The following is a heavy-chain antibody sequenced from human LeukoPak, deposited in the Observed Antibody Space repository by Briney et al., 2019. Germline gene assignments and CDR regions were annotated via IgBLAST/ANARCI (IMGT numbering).Heavy chain of an antibody. Sequence: GGSLRLSCAASGFTFSSYEMNWVRQAPGKGLEWVSYISSSGSTIYYADSVKGRFTISRDNAKNSLYLQMNSLRAEDTAVYYCARGTWIQLWYAFDILGQGTMVTVSS. CDR2: ISSSGSTI. V-gene: IGHV3-48*03. CDR3: ARGTWIQLWYAFDI. D-gene: IGHD5-18*01. J-gene: IGHJ3*02. CDR1: GFTFSSYE.